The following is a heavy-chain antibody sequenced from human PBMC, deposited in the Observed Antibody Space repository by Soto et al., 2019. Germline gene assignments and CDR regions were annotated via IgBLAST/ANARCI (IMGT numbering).Heavy chain of an antibody. J-gene: IGHJ6*02. V-gene: IGHV3-23*01. CDR3: ARATNPDYYYGSGSSNPTYYYYGMDV. Sequence: GGSLRLSCAASGFTFSSYAMSWVRQAPGKGLEWVSAISGSGSSTYYADSVKGRFTISRDNSKNTLYLQMNSLRTEDTAVYYCARATNPDYYYGSGSSNPTYYYYGMDVWGQGTTVTVSS. CDR1: GFTFSSYA. D-gene: IGHD3-10*01. CDR2: ISGSGSST.